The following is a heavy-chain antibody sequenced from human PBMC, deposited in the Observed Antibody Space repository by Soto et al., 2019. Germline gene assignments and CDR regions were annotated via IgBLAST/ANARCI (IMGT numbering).Heavy chain of an antibody. CDR1: GGSFSGYY. CDR3: AMLSKPLGYCSSTSCLPNNQIYPP. J-gene: IGHJ5*02. D-gene: IGHD2-2*01. Sequence: PSETLSLTCAVYGGSFSGYYWSWIRQPPGKGLEWIGEINHSGSTNYNPSLKSRVTISVDTSKNQFSLKLSSVTAADTAVYYCAMLSKPLGYCSSTSCLPNNQIYPPWGQGTLDTVSS. V-gene: IGHV4-34*01. CDR2: INHSGST.